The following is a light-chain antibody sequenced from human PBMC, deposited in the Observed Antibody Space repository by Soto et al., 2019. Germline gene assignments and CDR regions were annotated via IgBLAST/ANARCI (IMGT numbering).Light chain of an antibody. J-gene: IGKJ1*01. CDR3: QQRSNLWT. CDR2: DTS. CDR1: QSVSRY. V-gene: IGKV3-11*01. Sequence: EIVLTQSPATLSLSPGERATLSCRASQSVSRYLAWYQQKPGQAPRLLMYDTSYRATGIPARFSGSGSGTDFTLTISSLEPEDFAVYYCQQRSNLWTFGQGTKVDIK.